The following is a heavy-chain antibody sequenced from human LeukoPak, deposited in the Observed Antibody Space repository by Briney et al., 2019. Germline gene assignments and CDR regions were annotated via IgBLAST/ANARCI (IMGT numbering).Heavy chain of an antibody. CDR3: ARGRDEYKIGN. D-gene: IGHD5-24*01. Sequence: SQTLSLTCSVSGXSISRGGYYWSWIRQHPGKGLEWIGYIYYSGSTYYNPSLKSRVTISVDRSKNHFSLNLSSVTAADTAVYFCARGRDEYKIGNWGQGTLVTVSS. J-gene: IGHJ4*02. V-gene: IGHV4-31*03. CDR2: IYYSGST. CDR1: GXSISRGGYY.